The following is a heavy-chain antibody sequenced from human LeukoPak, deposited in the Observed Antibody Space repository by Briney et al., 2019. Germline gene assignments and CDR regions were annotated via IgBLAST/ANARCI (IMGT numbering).Heavy chain of an antibody. J-gene: IGHJ4*02. CDR3: ARDISRGHYSNYGALLY. V-gene: IGHV3-30*04. Sequence: GRSLRLSCAASGITFSGYALHWVRQAPGKGLEWVAVISYDGSNKYVDSVKGRFTISRDTSKNTLYLQMDSLRAEDTAVYYCARDISRGHYSNYGALLYWGQGTLVTVSS. CDR2: ISYDGSNK. CDR1: GITFSGYA. D-gene: IGHD4-11*01.